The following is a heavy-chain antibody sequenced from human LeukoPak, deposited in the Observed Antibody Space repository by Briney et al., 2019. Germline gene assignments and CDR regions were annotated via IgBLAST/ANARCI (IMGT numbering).Heavy chain of an antibody. CDR1: GYTFTGYY. J-gene: IGHJ4*02. V-gene: IGHV1-2*02. CDR2: INPNSGGT. D-gene: IGHD3-22*01. Sequence: GASVKVSCKASGYTFTGYYMHWVRQAPGQGLEGMGWINPNSGGTNYAQKFQGRVTMTRDTSIRTAYMELSRLRSDDTAVYYCARVNQNQWLSLDYWGQGTLVTVSS. CDR3: ARVNQNQWLSLDY.